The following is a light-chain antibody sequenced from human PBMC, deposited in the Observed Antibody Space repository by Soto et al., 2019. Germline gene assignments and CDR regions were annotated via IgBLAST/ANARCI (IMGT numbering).Light chain of an antibody. J-gene: IGKJ2*01. CDR2: DAS. CDR3: QHYGSSPYA. Sequence: EIVMTQSPGTLSLSPGRRATLSCRASQSIASYYLAWYQQKPGQAPRLLIYDASSRATGIPDRFSGSGSGTEFTLTISRLEPEDFAVYYCQHYGSSPYAFGQGTKLEIK. CDR1: QSIASYY. V-gene: IGKV3-20*01.